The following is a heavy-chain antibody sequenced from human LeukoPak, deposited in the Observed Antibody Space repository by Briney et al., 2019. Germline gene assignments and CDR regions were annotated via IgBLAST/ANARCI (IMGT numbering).Heavy chain of an antibody. CDR3: AKDLSYGSNWFDP. V-gene: IGHV3-33*06. Sequence: GGSLRLSCAASGFTFSSHGMHWVRQAPGKGLEWVALIWYDGSNKNYADSVKGRFTISRDDCKSTLYLQMNSLRVEDTAVYYCAKDLSYGSNWFDPWGQGTLVTVSS. D-gene: IGHD5-18*01. CDR2: IWYDGSNK. J-gene: IGHJ5*02. CDR1: GFTFSSHG.